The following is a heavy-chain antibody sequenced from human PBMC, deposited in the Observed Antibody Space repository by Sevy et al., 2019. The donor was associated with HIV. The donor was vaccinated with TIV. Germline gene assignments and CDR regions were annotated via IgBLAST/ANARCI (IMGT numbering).Heavy chain of an antibody. CDR2: LSFACGKI. CDR1: GFTFSKYS. D-gene: IGHD2-8*01. CDR3: AREGCIQPHDH. J-gene: IGHJ4*02. V-gene: IGHV3-23*01. Sequence: GGSLRLSCAASGFTFSKYSMSWVRQPPGKGLEWVSTLSFACGKINYADSVKGRFTISRANSKSSVYLQMNSLRPEDTAVYYCAREGCIQPHDHWGQGTLVTVSS.